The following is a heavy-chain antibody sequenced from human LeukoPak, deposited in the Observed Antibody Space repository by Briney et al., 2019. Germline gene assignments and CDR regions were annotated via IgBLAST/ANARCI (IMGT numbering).Heavy chain of an antibody. CDR2: MYYSGST. CDR1: GGSISSSSYY. Sequence: SETLSLTCTVSGGSISSSSYYWGWIRQPPGKGLEWIGSMYYSGSTYYNPSLKSRVTISVDTSKNQFSLKLSSVTAADTAVYYCARVEMSAITIDYWGQGTLVAVSS. J-gene: IGHJ4*02. V-gene: IGHV4-39*01. D-gene: IGHD5-24*01. CDR3: ARVEMSAITIDY.